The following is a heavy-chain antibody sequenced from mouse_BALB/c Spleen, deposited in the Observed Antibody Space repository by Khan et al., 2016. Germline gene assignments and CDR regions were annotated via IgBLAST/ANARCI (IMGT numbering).Heavy chain of an antibody. CDR3: ATYDGYSFDY. Sequence: EVQLQESGPSLVKPSQTLSLTCSVTGDSITSCYWNWIRKFPGNKLEYMAYISYSGSTYYNPFLESRISITRDTSKNQYYLQLNSVTTEETASYYSATYDGYSFDYWGQGTTLTVSS. D-gene: IGHD2-3*01. CDR2: ISYSGST. J-gene: IGHJ2*01. V-gene: IGHV3-8*02. CDR1: GDSITSCY.